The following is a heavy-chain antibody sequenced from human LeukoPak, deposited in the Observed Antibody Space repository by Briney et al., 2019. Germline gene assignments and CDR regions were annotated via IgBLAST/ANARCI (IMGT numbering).Heavy chain of an antibody. J-gene: IGHJ4*02. D-gene: IGHD6-19*01. CDR2: IYYSGST. CDR1: GGSISSSSYY. V-gene: IGHV4-39*01. CDR3: ARHGYRIAVAGTHFGY. Sequence: SETLSLTCTVSGGSISSSSYYWGWIRQPPGKGLEWIGSIYYSGSTYYNPSLKSRVTISVDTSKNQFSLKLSSVTAADTAVYYCARHGYRIAVAGTHFGYWGQGTLVTVSS.